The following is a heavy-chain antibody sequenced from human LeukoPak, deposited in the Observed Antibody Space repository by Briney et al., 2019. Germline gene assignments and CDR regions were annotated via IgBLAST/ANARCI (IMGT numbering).Heavy chain of an antibody. CDR2: ILYDGRTK. CDR1: GFTFSNYG. Sequence: PGGSLRLSCAASGFTFSNYGMHWVRQAPGSGLEWVAVILYDGRTKFYADSVKGRFTVSRDNSKNTLSLQMNSLRVGDTAVYYCAKDRGLTMPDYWGLETLVTVSS. CDR3: AKDRGLTMPDY. J-gene: IGHJ4*02. V-gene: IGHV3-30*18. D-gene: IGHD2/OR15-2a*01.